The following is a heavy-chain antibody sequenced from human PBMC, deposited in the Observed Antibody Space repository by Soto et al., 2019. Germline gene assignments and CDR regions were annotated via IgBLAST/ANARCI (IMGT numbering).Heavy chain of an antibody. J-gene: IGHJ5*01. D-gene: IGHD6-19*01. Sequence: EVQLLESGGGLAQPGGSLRLSCATSGFPFISYAMSWVRQAPGRGLEWVSTISGSGGNTYYADAVKGRFTITSDSSKNTLYLQKNSLRVDDSATYYCAKDPRSGWYNLGWFDSWGQGTLVSVSS. V-gene: IGHV3-23*01. CDR1: GFPFISYA. CDR3: AKDPRSGWYNLGWFDS. CDR2: ISGSGGNT.